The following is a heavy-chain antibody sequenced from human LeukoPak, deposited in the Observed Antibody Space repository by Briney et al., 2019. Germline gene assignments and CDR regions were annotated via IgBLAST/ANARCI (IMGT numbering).Heavy chain of an antibody. D-gene: IGHD3-10*01. Sequence: SVKVSCKASGFTFTSSAMQWVRQARGQRLEWIGWIVVGSGNTNYAQKFQERVTITRDMSTSTAYMELSSLRSEDTAVYYCAAQIGVSYDPYNWFDPWGQGTLVTVSS. J-gene: IGHJ5*02. CDR2: IVVGSGNT. V-gene: IGHV1-58*02. CDR1: GFTFTSSA. CDR3: AAQIGVSYDPYNWFDP.